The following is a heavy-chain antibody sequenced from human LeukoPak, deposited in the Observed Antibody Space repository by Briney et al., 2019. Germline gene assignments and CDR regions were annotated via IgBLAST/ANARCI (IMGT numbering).Heavy chain of an antibody. Sequence: ASETLSLTCAVSRYSISSGYYWGWIRQPPGEGLEWIGSIYHSGSTYYNPSLKSRVTISVDTSKNQFSLKLSSVTAADTAVYYCARWYSSSGYFDYWGQGTLVTVSS. D-gene: IGHD6-6*01. V-gene: IGHV4-38-2*01. CDR1: RYSISSGYY. CDR3: ARWYSSSGYFDY. J-gene: IGHJ4*02. CDR2: IYHSGST.